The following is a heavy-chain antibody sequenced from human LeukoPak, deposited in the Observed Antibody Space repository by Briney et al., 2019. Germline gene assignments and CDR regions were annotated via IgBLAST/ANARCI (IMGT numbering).Heavy chain of an antibody. CDR1: GGTFTSYT. CDR3: ARAGYSGSSFDY. Sequence: SVKVSCKASGGTFTSYTISWVRQAPGQGLEWMGRIIPILGIANYAQKFQGRVTITADKSTSTAYMELSSRRSEDTAVYYCARAGYSGSSFDYWGQGTLVTVSS. CDR2: IIPILGIA. D-gene: IGHD1-26*01. J-gene: IGHJ4*02. V-gene: IGHV1-69*02.